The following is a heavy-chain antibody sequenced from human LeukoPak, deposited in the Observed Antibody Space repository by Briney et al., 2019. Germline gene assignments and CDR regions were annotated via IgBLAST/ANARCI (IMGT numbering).Heavy chain of an antibody. CDR3: ARYTNSPYYYYAMDV. J-gene: IGHJ6*02. V-gene: IGHV4-59*12. D-gene: IGHD4-11*01. Sequence: SETLSLTCTVSGGSIIGYYLSWIRQPPGKGLEWIGSIYYSGSTNYNPSLKSRVTISVETSKNQFSLNLSSVTAADTAVYYCARYTNSPYYYYAMDVWGQGTTVTVSS. CDR2: IYYSGST. CDR1: GGSIIGYY.